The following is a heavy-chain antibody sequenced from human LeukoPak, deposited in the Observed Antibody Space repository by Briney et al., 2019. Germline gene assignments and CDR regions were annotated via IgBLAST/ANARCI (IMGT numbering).Heavy chain of an antibody. V-gene: IGHV3-30*18. CDR2: ISYDGSNK. D-gene: IGHD3-9*01. J-gene: IGHJ4*02. Sequence: GGSLRLSCAASGFTFSSYSMHWVRQAPGKGLEWVAVISYDGSNKYYADSVKGRFTISRDNSKNTLYLQMNSLRAEDTAVYYCAKEAYYDILTGYYIPSPYYFDYWGQGTLVTVSS. CDR3: AKEAYYDILTGYYIPSPYYFDY. CDR1: GFTFSSYS.